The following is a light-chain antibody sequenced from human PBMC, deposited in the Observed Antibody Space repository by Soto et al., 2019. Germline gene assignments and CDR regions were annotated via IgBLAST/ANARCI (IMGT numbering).Light chain of an antibody. CDR3: QPLGT. CDR2: GAS. V-gene: IGKV3-20*01. J-gene: IGKJ1*01. CDR1: QSVRSNY. Sequence: EIVLTQSPGTLSLSPGERATLSCRASQSVRSNYLAWYQQKPGQAPRLLIYGASRRATGIPDRFSGSGSGTDFTLTINRLEPEDFAMYHCQPLGTFGQGTKVEIK.